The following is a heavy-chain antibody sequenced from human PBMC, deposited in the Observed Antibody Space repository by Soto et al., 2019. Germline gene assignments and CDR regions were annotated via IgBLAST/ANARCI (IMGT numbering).Heavy chain of an antibody. CDR3: ARDSRIKQQPLDY. D-gene: IGHD6-13*01. CDR2: IYYSGST. J-gene: IGHJ4*02. V-gene: IGHV4-31*02. CDR1: GGSISSGGYY. Sequence: SETLSLTCTVSGGSISSGGYYWSWIRQHPGKGLEWIGYIYYSGSTYYNPSLKSRVTISVDTSKNQFSLKLSSVTAADTAVYYCARDSRIKQQPLDYWGQGTLVTVS.